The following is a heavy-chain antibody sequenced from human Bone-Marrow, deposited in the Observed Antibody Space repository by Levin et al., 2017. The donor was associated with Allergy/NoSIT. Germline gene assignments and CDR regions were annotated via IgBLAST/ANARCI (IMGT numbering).Heavy chain of an antibody. CDR3: GRIVWSSSGECVDY. D-gene: IGHD6-19*01. V-gene: IGHV3-7*01. J-gene: IGHJ4*02. Sequence: GGSLRLSCAASGFTFTSYRMTWVRQAPGKGLEWVANINQDGSETFYADSVKGRFTISRDNPTNSLYLQMSSLTAEDAAVYYCGRIVWSSSGECVDYWGQGTLVAVSS. CDR2: INQDGSET. CDR1: GFTFTSYR.